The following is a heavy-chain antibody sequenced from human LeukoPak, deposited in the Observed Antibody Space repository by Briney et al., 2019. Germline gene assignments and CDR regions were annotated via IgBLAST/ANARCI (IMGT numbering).Heavy chain of an antibody. Sequence: SETLSLTCTVSGYSISSGYYWGWIRQPPGKGLEWIGSIYHSGSTYYNPSLKSRVTISVDTSKNQFSLKLSSVTAADTAVYYCARGPTYYDFWSGGRQLAVQAFDYWGQGTLVTVSS. V-gene: IGHV4-38-2*02. CDR3: ARGPTYYDFWSGGRQLAVQAFDY. D-gene: IGHD3-3*01. J-gene: IGHJ4*02. CDR1: GYSISSGYY. CDR2: IYHSGST.